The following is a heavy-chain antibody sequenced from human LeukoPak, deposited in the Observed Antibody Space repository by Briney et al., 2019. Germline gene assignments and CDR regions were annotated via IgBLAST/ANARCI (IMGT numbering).Heavy chain of an antibody. CDR3: ARAYSSSCRSQRY. Sequence: SETLSLTCAVYGGSFSGYYWSWIRQPPGKGLEWIGEINHSGSTNYNPSLKSRVTISVDTSKNQFSLKLSSVAAADTAVYYCARAYSSSCRSQRYWGQGTLVTVSS. CDR1: GGSFSGYY. V-gene: IGHV4-34*01. J-gene: IGHJ4*02. D-gene: IGHD6-13*01. CDR2: INHSGST.